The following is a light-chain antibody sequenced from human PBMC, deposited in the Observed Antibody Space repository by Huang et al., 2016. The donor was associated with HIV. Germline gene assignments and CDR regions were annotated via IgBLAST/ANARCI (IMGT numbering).Light chain of an antibody. J-gene: IGKJ2*01. CDR2: GAS. V-gene: IGKV4-1*01. CDR1: QNILYSSNSKTS. CDR3: QQYFSIPYT. Sequence: DIVMTQSPDSLAVSLGERATINCKSSQNILYSSNSKTSLAWYKQKLGQPPKLVISGASTRETGVPDRFRGSGSRTDFTLTISSLQAEDVAVYYCQQYFSIPYTFGQGTKLEI.